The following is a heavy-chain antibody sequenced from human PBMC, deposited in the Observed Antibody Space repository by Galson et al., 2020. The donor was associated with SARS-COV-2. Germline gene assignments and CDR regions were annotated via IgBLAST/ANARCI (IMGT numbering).Heavy chain of an antibody. V-gene: IGHV1-8*03. Sequence: ASVKVSCKASGYTSTSYDINWVRQATGQGLEWMGWMNPNSGNTGYAQKFQGRVTITRNTSISTAYMELSSLRSEDTAVYYCARGTSGQWLVRRKYYFDYWGQGTLVTVSS. CDR1: GYTSTSYD. CDR3: ARGTSGQWLVRRKYYFDY. J-gene: IGHJ4*02. D-gene: IGHD6-19*01. CDR2: MNPNSGNT.